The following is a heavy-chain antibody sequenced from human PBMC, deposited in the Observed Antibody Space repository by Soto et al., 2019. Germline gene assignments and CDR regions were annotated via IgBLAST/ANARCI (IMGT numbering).Heavy chain of an antibody. CDR3: ARVPFGGNWFHP. J-gene: IGHJ5*02. CDR2: IYAGGSR. D-gene: IGHD3-10*01. CDR1: GFTVGTNY. V-gene: IGHV3-66*01. Sequence: GSLRLSCAASGFTVGTNYMTWVRQAPGKGLEWVSVIYAGGSRYYADSVKGRFTISRDISKNTQYLQMDSLRAEDTAVYYCARVPFGGNWFHPWGQGTLVTVSS.